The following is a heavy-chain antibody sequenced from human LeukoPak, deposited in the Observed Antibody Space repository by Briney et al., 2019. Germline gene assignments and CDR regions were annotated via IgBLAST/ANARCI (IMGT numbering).Heavy chain of an antibody. Sequence: SETLSLTCTVSGGSISSYYWTWIRQPPGKGLEWLGYIYYSGSTNYNPSLKSRVTISLDTSKNQFSLRLTSVTAADTAVYYCARHPGQQLVLFAFDIWGQGTMVTVSS. V-gene: IGHV4-59*08. CDR2: IYYSGST. D-gene: IGHD6-13*01. CDR3: ARHPGQQLVLFAFDI. CDR1: GGSISSYY. J-gene: IGHJ3*02.